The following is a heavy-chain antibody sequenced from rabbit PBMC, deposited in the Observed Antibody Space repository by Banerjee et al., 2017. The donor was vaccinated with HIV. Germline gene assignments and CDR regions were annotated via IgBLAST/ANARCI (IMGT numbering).Heavy chain of an antibody. CDR3: ARGGSTYPYYFNL. Sequence: QSLEESGGGLVKPGASLTLTCTASGFSFSSGYDMCWVRQAPGKGLEWIAYIYVGSSGGTYYASWAKGRFTISKTSSTTVTLQMTSLTAADTATYFCARGGSTYPYYFNLWGPGTLVTVS. J-gene: IGHJ4*01. V-gene: IGHV1S40*01. CDR1: GFSFSSGYD. CDR2: IYVGSSGGT. D-gene: IGHD8-1*01.